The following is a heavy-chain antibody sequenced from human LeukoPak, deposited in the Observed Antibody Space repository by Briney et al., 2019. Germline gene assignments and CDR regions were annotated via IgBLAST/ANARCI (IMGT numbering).Heavy chain of an antibody. CDR1: GYSISSAYY. Sequence: SETLSLTCTVSGYSISSAYYWGWIRQPPGKGLEWIGSIDHSGSTYYNPSLKSRVTISVDTSKNQFSLKVSSVTAADTAVYYCARDRGSSGYYYANDCWGQGTLVTVSS. D-gene: IGHD3-22*01. V-gene: IGHV4-38-2*02. J-gene: IGHJ4*02. CDR2: IDHSGST. CDR3: ARDRGSSGYYYANDC.